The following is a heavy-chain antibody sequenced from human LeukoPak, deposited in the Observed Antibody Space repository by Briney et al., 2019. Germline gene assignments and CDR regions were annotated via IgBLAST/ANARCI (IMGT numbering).Heavy chain of an antibody. V-gene: IGHV3-7*01. CDR3: ARLFPVPAANLDY. D-gene: IGHD2-2*01. J-gene: IGHJ4*02. CDR1: GFTFTSYW. Sequence: GGSLRLSCAVSGFTFTSYWMSWVRQAPGKGLEWVANIGEDGSEKSYLDSVKGRFTISRDNAKNSLYLQMNSLRAEDTAVYYCARLFPVPAANLDYWGQGTLVTVSS. CDR2: IGEDGSEK.